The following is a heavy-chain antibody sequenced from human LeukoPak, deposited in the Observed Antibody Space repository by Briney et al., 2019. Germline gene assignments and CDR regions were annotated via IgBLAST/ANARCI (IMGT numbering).Heavy chain of an antibody. D-gene: IGHD1-26*01. CDR1: GYTFTSYD. CDR3: AKARSGSYSTDFDY. CDR2: MNSNSGNT. V-gene: IGHV1-8*01. Sequence: GASVKVSCKASGYTFTSYDINWVRQATGQGREWMGWMNSNSGNTGYAQKFQGRVTMTRSTSVSTAYMELSSLRSEDTAVYYCAKARSGSYSTDFDYWGQGTLVTVSS. J-gene: IGHJ4*02.